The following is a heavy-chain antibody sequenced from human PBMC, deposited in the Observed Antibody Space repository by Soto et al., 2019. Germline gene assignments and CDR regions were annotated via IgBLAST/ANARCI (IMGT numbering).Heavy chain of an antibody. CDR2: INPNSGGT. J-gene: IGHJ6*02. Sequence: GASVKVSCKASGYTFTGYYMHWVRQAPGQGLEWMGWINPNSGGTNYAQKFQGWVTMTRDTSISTAYMELSRLRSDDTAVYYCASSLYSSSWYGMDVWGQGTTVTVSS. CDR3: ASSLYSSSWYGMDV. D-gene: IGHD6-13*01. CDR1: GYTFTGYY. V-gene: IGHV1-2*04.